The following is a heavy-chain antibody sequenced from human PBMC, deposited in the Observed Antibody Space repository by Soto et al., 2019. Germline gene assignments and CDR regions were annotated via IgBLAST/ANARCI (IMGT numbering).Heavy chain of an antibody. Sequence: QVQLQESGPGLVKPSETLSLTCTVSGGAISSYYWSWIRQPPGKGLEWIGYIYYSGSTNYNPSLKSRVTISVDTSKNQFSLKLSSVTAADTAVYDCARVPYSGYVFDYWGQGTLVTVSS. D-gene: IGHD5-12*01. J-gene: IGHJ4*02. CDR3: ARVPYSGYVFDY. CDR1: GGAISSYY. CDR2: IYYSGST. V-gene: IGHV4-59*01.